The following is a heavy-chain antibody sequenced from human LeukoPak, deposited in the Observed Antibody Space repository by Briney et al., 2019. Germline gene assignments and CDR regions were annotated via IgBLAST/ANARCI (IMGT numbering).Heavy chain of an antibody. CDR3: ARPTRAPYYDSPNWFDP. Sequence: NPSETLSLTCTVSGGSISSSSYHWGWIRQPPGKGLVWFGSFYYSGSTYYDPSLSSLVTISVDTSKNQFSLKLSTVTAGDTAVYYCARPTRAPYYDSPNWFDPWGQGTLVTVSS. D-gene: IGHD3-3*01. J-gene: IGHJ5*02. V-gene: IGHV4-39*01. CDR2: FYYSGST. CDR1: GGSISSSSYH.